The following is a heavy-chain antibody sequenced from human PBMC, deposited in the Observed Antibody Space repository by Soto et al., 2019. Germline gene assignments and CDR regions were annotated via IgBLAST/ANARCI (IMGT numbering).Heavy chain of an antibody. CDR1: GGSTSSDNY. D-gene: IGHD3-16*01. Sequence: SETLSLTCTVSGGSTSSDNYWSWIRQPPGKGLEWIGHIYYSGNTDYNPSLKSRLAISIDTSKNQFSPKLSYVTAADTAVYFCAREGGESSDGLCYFACWGQGSLVTVSS. J-gene: IGHJ4*02. CDR3: AREGGESSDGLCYFAC. V-gene: IGHV4-30-4*01. CDR2: IYYSGNT.